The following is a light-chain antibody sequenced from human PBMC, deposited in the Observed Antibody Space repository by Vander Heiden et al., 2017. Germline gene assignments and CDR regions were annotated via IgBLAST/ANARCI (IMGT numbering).Light chain of an antibody. Sequence: DIQMTQTPSSLSASVGDRVTITCQASQDINIYLNWYQQKPGRAPKLLIYDASNLETGGSSRFSGSGSGSDFSFTISSLQPEDIATYYCQQYDDLPFFGPGTKVDI. CDR1: QDINIY. CDR3: QQYDDLPF. J-gene: IGKJ3*01. V-gene: IGKV1-33*01. CDR2: DAS.